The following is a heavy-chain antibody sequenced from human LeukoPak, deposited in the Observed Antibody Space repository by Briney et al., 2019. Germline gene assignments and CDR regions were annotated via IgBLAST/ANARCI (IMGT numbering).Heavy chain of an antibody. CDR2: IYYSGST. Sequence: SETLSLTCTVSGGSISSYYCSWIRQPPGKGLEWIGYIYYSGSTNYNPSLKSRVTISVDTSKNQFSLKLSSVTAADTAVYYCARELGYCSGGSCYGWFDPWGQGNLVTVSS. CDR1: GGSISSYY. CDR3: ARELGYCSGGSCYGWFDP. J-gene: IGHJ5*02. D-gene: IGHD2-15*01. V-gene: IGHV4-59*01.